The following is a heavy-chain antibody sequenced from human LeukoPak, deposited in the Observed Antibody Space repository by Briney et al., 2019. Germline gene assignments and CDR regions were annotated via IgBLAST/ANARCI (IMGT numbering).Heavy chain of an antibody. D-gene: IGHD2-15*01. J-gene: IGHJ4*02. CDR1: GFTFSDYY. CDR2: IYSGGNT. Sequence: GGSLRLSCAASGFTFSDYYMSWIRQVPGTGLEWVSVIYSGGNTYYADSVKGRFTISRDNSKNTLYLQMNSLRADDTAVYYCARGYCSGGSCAHFPDYFDYWGQGTLVTVSS. V-gene: IGHV3-66*01. CDR3: ARGYCSGGSCAHFPDYFDY.